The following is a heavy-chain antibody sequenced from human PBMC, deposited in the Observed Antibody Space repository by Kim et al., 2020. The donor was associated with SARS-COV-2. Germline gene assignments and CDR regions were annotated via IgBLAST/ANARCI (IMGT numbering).Heavy chain of an antibody. CDR1: GFTFSDYY. CDR3: ARVGYDHVWGSYRDYYYLSGMDV. CDR2: ISSSSSYT. V-gene: IGHV3-11*05. Sequence: GGSLRLSCAASGFTFSDYYMSWIRQAPGKGLEWVSYISSSSSYTNYADSVKGRFTISRDNAKNSLYLQMNSLRAEDTAVYYCARVGYDHVWGSYRDYYYLSGMDVGRQGTTVSVSS. D-gene: IGHD3-16*02. J-gene: IGHJ6*02.